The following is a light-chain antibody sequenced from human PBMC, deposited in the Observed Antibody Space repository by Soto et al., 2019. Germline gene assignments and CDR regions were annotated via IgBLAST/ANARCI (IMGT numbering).Light chain of an antibody. V-gene: IGKV3-20*01. CDR3: QRFGGPSLT. Sequence: PGERATLSCRASQSITSNYLAWYQQKPGQAPRLLIFGASSRATGIPDKFSGSGSGTDFTLTISRLEPDDFAVYYCQRFGGPSLTFRKGAKGDI. J-gene: IGKJ1*01. CDR2: GAS. CDR1: QSITSNY.